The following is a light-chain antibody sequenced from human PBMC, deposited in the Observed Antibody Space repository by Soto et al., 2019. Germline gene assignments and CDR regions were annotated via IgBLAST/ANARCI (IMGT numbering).Light chain of an antibody. V-gene: IGLV2-14*01. CDR3: SSYTSTSRV. CDR1: SSDVGGYKY. Sequence: QSALTQPASVSGSPGQSITISCTGTSSDVGGYKYVSWYQQHPDKAPKLMIYDVSNRPLGVSNRFSGSKSGNTASLTISGLQAEDETDYYYSSYTSTSRVFGGGTKLTVL. J-gene: IGLJ2*01. CDR2: DVS.